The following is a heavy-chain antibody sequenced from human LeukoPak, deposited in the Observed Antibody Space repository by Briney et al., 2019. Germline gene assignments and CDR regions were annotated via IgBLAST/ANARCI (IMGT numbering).Heavy chain of an antibody. CDR3: AKGRPTIFWSGNPEVP. CDR2: IRYDGSNK. D-gene: IGHD3-3*01. V-gene: IGHV3-30*02. J-gene: IGHJ4*02. Sequence: GGSLRLSCAASGFTFSSYGMHWVRQAPGKGLEWVAFIRYDGSNKYYADSVKGRFTISRDNSKNTLYLQMNSLRAEDTAVYYCAKGRPTIFWSGNPEVPWGQGTLVTVSS. CDR1: GFTFSSYG.